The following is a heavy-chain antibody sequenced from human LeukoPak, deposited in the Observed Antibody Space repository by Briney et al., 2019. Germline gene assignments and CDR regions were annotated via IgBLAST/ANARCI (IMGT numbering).Heavy chain of an antibody. D-gene: IGHD2-2*01. J-gene: IGHJ3*02. CDR1: GFTFSSYA. V-gene: IGHV3-23*01. CDR2: ISGSGGST. Sequence: GGSLRLSCAASGFTFSSYAMSWVRQAPGKGREWVSVISGSGGSTYYADSVKGRFTISRDNSKNTLYLQMNSLRAEDTAVYYCAKDRLCSSTTCYDSFDIWGQGTMVTVSS. CDR3: AKDRLCSSTTCYDSFDI.